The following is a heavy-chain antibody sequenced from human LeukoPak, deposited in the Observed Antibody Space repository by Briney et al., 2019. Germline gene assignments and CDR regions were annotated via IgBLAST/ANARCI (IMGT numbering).Heavy chain of an antibody. CDR3: ASSHMLQYCSRTNCGRELDY. CDR2: IYYTGST. J-gene: IGHJ4*02. Sequence: PSETLSLTCTVSGASISNYYWSWIRQPPGKGLEWIGYIYYTGSTNYNPSLKGRVTISLDMSKKQFSLKLRSVTSADTAVYYCASSHMLQYCSRTNCGRELDYWGQGTLVTVSS. D-gene: IGHD2-2*01. V-gene: IGHV4-59*01. CDR1: GASISNYY.